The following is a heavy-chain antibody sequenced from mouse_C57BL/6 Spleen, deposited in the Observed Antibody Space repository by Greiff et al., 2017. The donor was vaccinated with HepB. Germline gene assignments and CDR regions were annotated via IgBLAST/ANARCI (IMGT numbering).Heavy chain of an antibody. J-gene: IGHJ2*01. V-gene: IGHV1-81*01. Sequence: VQLVESGAELARPGASVKLSCKASGYTFTSYGISWVKQRTGQGLEWIGEIYPRSGNTYYNEKFKGKATLTADKSSSTAYMELRSLTSEDSAVYFCAGYYGSTNYFDYWGQGTTLTVSS. CDR2: IYPRSGNT. D-gene: IGHD1-1*01. CDR3: AGYYGSTNYFDY. CDR1: GYTFTSYG.